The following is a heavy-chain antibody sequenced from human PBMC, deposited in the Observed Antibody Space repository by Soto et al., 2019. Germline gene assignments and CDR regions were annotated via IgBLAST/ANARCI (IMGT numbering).Heavy chain of an antibody. CDR3: ARDGEHYDFWSGYSGPSYGMDV. Sequence: ASVKVSCKASGYTFTGYYMHWVRQAPGQGLEWMGWINPNSGGTNYAQKFQGWVTMTRDTSISTAYMELSRLRSDDTAVYYCARDGEHYDFWSGYSGPSYGMDVWGQGTTVTVSS. CDR1: GYTFTGYY. D-gene: IGHD3-3*01. V-gene: IGHV1-2*04. J-gene: IGHJ6*02. CDR2: INPNSGGT.